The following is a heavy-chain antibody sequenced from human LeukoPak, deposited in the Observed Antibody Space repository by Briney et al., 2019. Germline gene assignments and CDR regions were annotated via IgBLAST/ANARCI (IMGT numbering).Heavy chain of an antibody. CDR2: IYSGGST. D-gene: IGHD4-17*01. V-gene: IGHV3-53*01. CDR1: GFTVSSNY. Sequence: QSGGSLRLSCAASGFTVSSNYMSWVRQAPGKGLEWVSVIYSGGSTYYADSVKGRFTTSRDNSKNTLYLQMNSLRDEDTAVYYCARNYGDYAFDYWGQGTLVTVSS. CDR3: ARNYGDYAFDY. J-gene: IGHJ4*02.